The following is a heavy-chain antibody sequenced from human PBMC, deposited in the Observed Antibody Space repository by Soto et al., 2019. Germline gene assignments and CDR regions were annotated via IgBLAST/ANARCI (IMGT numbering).Heavy chain of an antibody. V-gene: IGHV4-39*01. J-gene: IGHJ4*02. Sequence: SETLSLTCTVSGDSISSSSYYWGWIRQSPGKGLEWIGSIYYSGSGSTYYNPSLNSRVSISVDTSKNQFSLRLSSVTAADTAVYYCARRNGGYGSGSYYNWGQGILVTVSS. CDR3: ARRNGGYGSGSYYN. D-gene: IGHD3-10*01. CDR2: IYYSGSGST. CDR1: GDSISSSSYY.